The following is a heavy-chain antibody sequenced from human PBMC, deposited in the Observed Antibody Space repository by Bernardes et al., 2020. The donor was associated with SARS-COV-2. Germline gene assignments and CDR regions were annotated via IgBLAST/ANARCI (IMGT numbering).Heavy chain of an antibody. V-gene: IGHV3-9*01. CDR3: AKDYDYGDYGLDY. D-gene: IGHD4-17*01. CDR1: GFTFDDYA. CDR2: ISWNSGSI. Sequence: SLRLSCAASGFTFDDYAMHWVRQAPGKGLEWVSGISWNSGSIGYADSVKGRFTISRDNAKNSLYLQMNSLRAEDTALYYCAKDYDYGDYGLDYWGQGTLVTVSS. J-gene: IGHJ4*02.